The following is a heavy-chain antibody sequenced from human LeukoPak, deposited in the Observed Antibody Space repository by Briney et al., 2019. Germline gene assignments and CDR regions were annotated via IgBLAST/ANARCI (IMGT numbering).Heavy chain of an antibody. CDR2: IYSDGST. J-gene: IGHJ4*02. V-gene: IGHV3-53*01. Sequence: GGSLRLSCAASGFTVSSNYMSWVRQAPGKGLDWVSIIYSDGSTYYADSVKGRFTISRDNSKNTLYLQMNSLRAEDTAVYYCARDYVWGSYRYTTYWGQGTLVTVSS. CDR1: GFTVSSNY. CDR3: ARDYVWGSYRYTTY. D-gene: IGHD3-16*02.